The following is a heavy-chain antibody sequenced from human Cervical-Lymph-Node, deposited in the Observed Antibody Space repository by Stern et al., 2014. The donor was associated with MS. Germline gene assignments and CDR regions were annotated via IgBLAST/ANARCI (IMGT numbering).Heavy chain of an antibody. J-gene: IGHJ4*02. D-gene: IGHD6-13*01. CDR1: GYSFTSYW. CDR2: IYPGDSDT. CDR3: ARQWGAAAGPGYFDY. V-gene: IGHV5-51*01. Sequence: EVQLVESGAEVKKPGESLKISCKGSGYSFTSYWIGWVRQLPGKGLEWMGLIYPGDSDTRYSPSFQGQVTISADKSISTAYLQWSSLKASDTAMYYCARQWGAAAGPGYFDYWGQGTLVTVSS.